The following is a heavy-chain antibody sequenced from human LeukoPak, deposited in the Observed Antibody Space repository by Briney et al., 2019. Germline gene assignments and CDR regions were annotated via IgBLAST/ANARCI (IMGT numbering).Heavy chain of an antibody. CDR3: ARTTIFGVADY. CDR1: GFTFSSYW. CDR2: INSDGSST. Sequence: GGSLRLXCAASGFTFSSYWMHWVRQAPGKGLVWVSRINSDGSSTSYADSVKGRFTISRDNAKNSLYLQMNSLRAEDTAVYYCARTTIFGVADYWGQGTLVTVSS. D-gene: IGHD3-3*01. J-gene: IGHJ4*02. V-gene: IGHV3-74*01.